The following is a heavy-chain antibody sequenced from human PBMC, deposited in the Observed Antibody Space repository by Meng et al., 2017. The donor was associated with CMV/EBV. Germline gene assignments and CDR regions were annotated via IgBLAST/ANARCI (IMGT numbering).Heavy chain of an antibody. V-gene: IGHV4-59*01. Sequence: GSLRLSCAGSGGSISSYDWRWIRQPPGKGLEWIGYIYYSGSTNYNPSLKSRVTISGDTSKNPFSLKLSSVTAADTAVYYCARGGVPYYDFWSGYYPFDYWGQGTLVTVSS. CDR1: GGSISSYD. CDR3: ARGGVPYYDFWSGYYPFDY. D-gene: IGHD3-3*01. J-gene: IGHJ4*02. CDR2: IYYSGST.